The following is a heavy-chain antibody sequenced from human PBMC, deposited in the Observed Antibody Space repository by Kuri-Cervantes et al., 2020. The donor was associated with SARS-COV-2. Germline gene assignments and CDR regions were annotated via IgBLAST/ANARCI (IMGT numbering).Heavy chain of an antibody. CDR3: ARGWYYDSGGHHRGWYFDL. CDR1: GGSISSGTYY. CDR2: IYTSGST. D-gene: IGHD3-22*01. J-gene: IGHJ2*01. V-gene: IGHV4-61*02. Sequence: SETLSLTCTVSGGSISSGTYYWSWIRQPAGKGLEWIGRIYTSGSTNYNPSLKSRVTISVDTSKNQFTLKLSSVTAADTAVYYCARGWYYDSGGHHRGWYFDLWGRGTLVTVSS.